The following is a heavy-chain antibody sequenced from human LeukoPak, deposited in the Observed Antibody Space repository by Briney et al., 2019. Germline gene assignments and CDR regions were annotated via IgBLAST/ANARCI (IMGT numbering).Heavy chain of an antibody. D-gene: IGHD3-3*01. CDR2: INHSGST. J-gene: IGHJ2*01. CDR1: GGSFSGYY. Sequence: KPSETLSLTCAVYGGSFSGYYWSWIRQPPGKGLEWIGEINHSGSTHYNPSLKSRVTISVDTSKNQFSLKLSSVTAADTAVYYCARGPTIFGVVPRLREPIYWYFDLWGRGTLVTVSS. V-gene: IGHV4-34*01. CDR3: ARGPTIFGVVPRLREPIYWYFDL.